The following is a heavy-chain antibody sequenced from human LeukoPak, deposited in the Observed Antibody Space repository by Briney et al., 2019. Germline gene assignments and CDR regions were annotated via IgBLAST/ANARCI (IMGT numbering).Heavy chain of an antibody. Sequence: GGSLRLSWAASGFTFSNYDMPWVRQAPGKGLAGVASISYDGSNQYYGDSVKGRFTISRDNSKNTLYLQMNSLRAEDTAVYYCAKEGHYYGSGPEGTFDIWGQGTMVTVSS. J-gene: IGHJ3*02. V-gene: IGHV3-30*18. CDR2: ISYDGSNQ. D-gene: IGHD3-10*01. CDR3: AKEGHYYGSGPEGTFDI. CDR1: GFTFSNYD.